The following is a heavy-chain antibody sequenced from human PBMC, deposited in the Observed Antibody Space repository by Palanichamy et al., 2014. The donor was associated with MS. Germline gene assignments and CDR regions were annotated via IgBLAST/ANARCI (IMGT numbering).Heavy chain of an antibody. CDR2: IYYSGST. V-gene: IGHV4-39*01. CDR3: ARQKFQDYYGSGNYALGYYYYMDV. J-gene: IGHJ6*03. D-gene: IGHD3-10*01. Sequence: QLQLQESGPGLVKPSETLSLTCTVSGGSISSSSYYWGWIRQPPGKGLEWIGTIYYSGSTYYNPSLKSRVTISVDTSKNQFSLKLSSVTAADTAVFYCARQKFQDYYGSGNYALGYYYYMDVWGKGTTVTVSS. CDR1: GGSISSSSYY.